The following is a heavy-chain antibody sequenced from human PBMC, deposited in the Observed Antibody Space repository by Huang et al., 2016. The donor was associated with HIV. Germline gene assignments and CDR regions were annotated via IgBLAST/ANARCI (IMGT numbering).Heavy chain of an antibody. V-gene: IGHV3-23*01. Sequence: EVQLLESGGGLVQPGGSMRLSCAASGFTFSSYAMTWVRQPPGTGRVVCSIMSGRGGYPFYADSLKGRFTISRDSSKYTLYLQMNGLRAEDTAVYYCAKVALLWFGESPRSNYFDYWGQGTLVPVSS. CDR3: AKVALLWFGESPRSNYFDY. D-gene: IGHD3-10*01. CDR2: MSGRGGYP. CDR1: GFTFSSYA. J-gene: IGHJ4*02.